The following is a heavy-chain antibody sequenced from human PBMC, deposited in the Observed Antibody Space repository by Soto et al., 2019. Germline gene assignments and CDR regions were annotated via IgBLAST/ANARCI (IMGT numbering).Heavy chain of an antibody. J-gene: IGHJ5*01. D-gene: IGHD2-8*01. CDR2: TYYRSNWYH. Sequence: QVQLQQSGPGLVKPSQTLSLTCAISGESVSTNSATWDWIRQSPSRGLEWLGRTYYRSNWYHDSAVSVKGRITIHADTSNNPLSLQLNSVTPDATAVYYCARLIGDSWLDSWGQGTLVTVSS. V-gene: IGHV6-1*01. CDR1: GESVSTNSAT. CDR3: ARLIGDSWLDS.